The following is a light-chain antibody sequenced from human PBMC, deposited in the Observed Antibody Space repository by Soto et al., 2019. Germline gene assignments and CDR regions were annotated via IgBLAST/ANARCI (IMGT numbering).Light chain of an antibody. Sequence: EIVLTQSPGTLSLSPGERGTLSCRTSQTVNSLYLAWYQQKPGQAPRLLISGASTRATGIPDRFSVSGSGTEFTLTISRLESEDFAVYYCYQHETSPPTFGPGTKVDVK. J-gene: IGKJ3*01. CDR2: GAS. V-gene: IGKV3-20*01. CDR1: QTVNSLY. CDR3: YQHETSPPT.